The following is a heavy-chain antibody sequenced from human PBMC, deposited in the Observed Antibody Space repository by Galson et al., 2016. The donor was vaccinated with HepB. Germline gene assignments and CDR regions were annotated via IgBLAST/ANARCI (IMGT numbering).Heavy chain of an antibody. D-gene: IGHD6-13*01. CDR2: ISGSGGST. Sequence: SLRLSCAASGFTFSSYAMSWVRQAPGKGLEWVSAISGSGGSTYYADSVKGRFTISRDNSKHTLSLQMNSLRPEDTAVYYFAKASSPGYYYGMDVWGQGTTVTVSS. J-gene: IGHJ6*02. V-gene: IGHV3-23*01. CDR3: AKASSPGYYYGMDV. CDR1: GFTFSSYA.